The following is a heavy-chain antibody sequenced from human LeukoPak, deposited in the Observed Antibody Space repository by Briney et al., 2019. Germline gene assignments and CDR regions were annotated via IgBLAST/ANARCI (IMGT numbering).Heavy chain of an antibody. CDR2: IIPIFGIA. Sequence: SVKVSCKASGGTFSSYAISWVRQATGQGLEWMGRIIPIFGIANYAQKFQGRVTITADKSTSTAYMELSSLRSEDTAVYYCARAAAIYYYDSSGYGNDGWFDPWGQGTLVTVSS. J-gene: IGHJ5*02. CDR3: ARAAAIYYYDSSGYGNDGWFDP. D-gene: IGHD3-22*01. V-gene: IGHV1-69*04. CDR1: GGTFSSYA.